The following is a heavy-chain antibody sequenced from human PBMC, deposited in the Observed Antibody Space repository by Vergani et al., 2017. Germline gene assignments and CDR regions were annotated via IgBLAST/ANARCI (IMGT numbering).Heavy chain of an antibody. J-gene: IGHJ4*02. CDR1: GFTFDDFA. V-gene: IGHV3-43D*04. CDR2: ISWDGGST. CDR3: AKDTHYYDSSGCFDY. D-gene: IGHD3-22*01. Sequence: EVQLVESGGVVVQPGGSLRLSCAASGFTFDDFAMHWVRQAPGKGLEWVSRISWDGGSTYYADSVKGRFTISRDNSKNSLYLQMNSLRAEDTALYYCAKDTHYYDSSGCFDYWGQGTLVTVSS.